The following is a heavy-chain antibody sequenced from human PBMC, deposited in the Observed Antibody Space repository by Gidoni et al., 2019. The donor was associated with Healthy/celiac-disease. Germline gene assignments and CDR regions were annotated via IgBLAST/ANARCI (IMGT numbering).Heavy chain of an antibody. CDR2: ISDDGSNK. CDR1: GFTFRSSA. CDR3: ARDPVVVVAARYYYYYYGMDV. J-gene: IGHJ6*02. D-gene: IGHD2-15*01. Sequence: QVQLVESGGGVVQPGRSLRLSCAAAGFTFRSSAMQWVRQAPGKGLEGVAVISDDGSNKYYADSVNGRFTISRDNSKNTLYLQMNSLRAEDTAVYYCARDPVVVVAARYYYYYYGMDVWGQGTTVTVSS. V-gene: IGHV3-30-3*01.